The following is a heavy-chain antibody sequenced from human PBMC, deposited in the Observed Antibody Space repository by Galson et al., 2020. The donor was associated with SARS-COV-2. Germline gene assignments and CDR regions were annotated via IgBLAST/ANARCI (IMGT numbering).Heavy chain of an antibody. D-gene: IGHD3-22*01. CDR2: ISSSSSTI. Sequence: GGSLRLSCAASGFTFSSDSMNWVRQAPGKGLEWVSYISSSSSTIYYADSVKGRFTISRDNAKNSLYLQMNSLRAEDTAVYYCASVNSYYYDSSGYYPDAFDIWGQGTMVTVSS. CDR1: GFTFSSDS. J-gene: IGHJ3*02. V-gene: IGHV3-48*04. CDR3: ASVNSYYYDSSGYYPDAFDI.